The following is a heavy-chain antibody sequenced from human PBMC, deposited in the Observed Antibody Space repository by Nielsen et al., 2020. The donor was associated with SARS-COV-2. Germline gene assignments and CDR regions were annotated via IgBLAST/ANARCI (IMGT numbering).Heavy chain of an antibody. V-gene: IGHV3-49*03. Sequence: GGSLRLSCTASGFTFGDYAMSWFCLPPGTGLEWVCFIRSKAYGGTTEYAASVKGRFTISRDDSKSIAYLQMTRLKTEDTAVYYCTRGAAGQGYYYYGMDDWGQGTTVTVSS. CDR1: GFTFGDYA. D-gene: IGHD6-25*01. J-gene: IGHJ6*02. CDR3: TRGAAGQGYYYYGMDD. CDR2: IRSKAYGGTT.